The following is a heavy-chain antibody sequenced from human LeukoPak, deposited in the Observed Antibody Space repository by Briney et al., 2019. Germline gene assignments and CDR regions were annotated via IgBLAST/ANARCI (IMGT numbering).Heavy chain of an antibody. D-gene: IGHD1-7*01. V-gene: IGHV4-4*07. CDR1: GGSISSYY. J-gene: IGHJ6*03. CDR3: AREQYKDDGNYRYYQHMDV. CDR2: ISNSGSN. Sequence: PSKTLSLTCTVSGGSISSYYWSWIRQPAGKGLEWIGRISNSGSNNYNPSLKSRVTMSVDTSKNQDSLTLSAVTAADTAVYYCAREQYKDDGNYRYYQHMDVWGKGTTVTVSS.